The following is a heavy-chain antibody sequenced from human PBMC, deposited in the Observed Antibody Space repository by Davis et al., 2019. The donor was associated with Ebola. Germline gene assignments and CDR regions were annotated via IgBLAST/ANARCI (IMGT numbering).Heavy chain of an antibody. D-gene: IGHD3-3*01. CDR1: GFTSSSYA. CDR3: VQDYSFGFGFDP. CDR2: ISGSGGDT. V-gene: IGHV3-23*01. Sequence: PGGSLRLSCAASGFTSSSYAMSWIRQAPGKGLEWVSRISGSGGDTNYADPVKGRFTISRDNSKNTLYLQMKSLSVEDTAFYFCVQDYSFGFGFDPRGQGTLVTVSS. J-gene: IGHJ5*02.